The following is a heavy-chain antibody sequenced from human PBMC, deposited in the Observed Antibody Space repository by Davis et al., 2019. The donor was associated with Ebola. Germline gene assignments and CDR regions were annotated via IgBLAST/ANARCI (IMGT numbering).Heavy chain of an antibody. CDR3: ARSGEQQLYFDY. J-gene: IGHJ4*03. Sequence: GESLKISCADSVITFSSYAMTWVRQAPGKGLEWVSAISGSGGTTYYADSVKGRFTISRDNSKNTLYLQMNSLRAEDTAVYYCARSGEQQLYFDYWGQGTTVTVSS. D-gene: IGHD6-13*01. CDR1: VITFSSYA. CDR2: ISGSGGTT. V-gene: IGHV3-23*01.